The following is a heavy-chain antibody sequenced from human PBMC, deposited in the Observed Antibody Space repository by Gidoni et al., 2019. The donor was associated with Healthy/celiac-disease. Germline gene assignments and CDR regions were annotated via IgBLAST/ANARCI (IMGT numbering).Heavy chain of an antibody. CDR3: ARVGSVAKPAHYYYMDV. CDR1: GGSFSGYY. CDR2: INHSGST. Sequence: QVQLQQWGAGLLKPSETLSLTCAVYGGSFSGYYWSWIRQPPGKGLEWIGEINHSGSTNYNPSLKSRVTISVDTSKNQFSLKLSSVTAADTAVYYCARVGSVAKPAHYYYMDVWGKGTTVTVSS. V-gene: IGHV4-34*01. J-gene: IGHJ6*03.